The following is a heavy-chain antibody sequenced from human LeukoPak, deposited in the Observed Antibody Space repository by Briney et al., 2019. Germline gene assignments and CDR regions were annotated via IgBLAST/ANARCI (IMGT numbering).Heavy chain of an antibody. CDR1: GGSISSHY. CDR2: IYYSGST. D-gene: IGHD3-22*01. V-gene: IGHV4-59*11. J-gene: IGHJ4*02. Sequence: SETLSLTCTVSGGSISSHYWSWIRQPPGKGLEWIGYIYYSGSTNYNPSLKSRVTISVDTSKNQLSLKLSSVTAADTAVYYCARARYYYDSSGYWAFDYWGQGTLVTVSS. CDR3: ARARYYYDSSGYWAFDY.